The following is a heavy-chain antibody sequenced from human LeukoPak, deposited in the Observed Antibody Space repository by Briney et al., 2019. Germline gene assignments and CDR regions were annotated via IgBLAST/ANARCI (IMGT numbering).Heavy chain of an antibody. CDR3: ASSIAATGINYYYMDV. D-gene: IGHD6-13*01. CDR2: IYTSGST. CDR1: GGSISSYY. V-gene: IGHV4-4*09. J-gene: IGHJ6*03. Sequence: SETLSLTCTVSGGSISSYYWSWIRQPPGKGLEWIGYIYTSGSTNYNPSPKSRVSISVDTSKNQFSLKLSSVTAADTAVYYCASSIAATGINYYYMDVWGKGTTVTVSS.